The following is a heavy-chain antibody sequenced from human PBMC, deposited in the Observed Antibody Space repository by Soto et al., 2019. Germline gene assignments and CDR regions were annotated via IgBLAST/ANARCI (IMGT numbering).Heavy chain of an antibody. V-gene: IGHV4-59*01. D-gene: IGHD4-17*01. CDR2: IYYSGST. J-gene: IGHJ4*02. CDR1: GGSISGYY. CDR3: ARDSGYGDPFAY. Sequence: PSEALSLTCTVSGGSISGYYWSWIRQPPGKGLEWIGYIYYSGSTNYSPSLKSRVTISVDTSKNQFSLRLSSVTAADTAVYYCARDSGYGDPFAYWGQGTLVTGSS.